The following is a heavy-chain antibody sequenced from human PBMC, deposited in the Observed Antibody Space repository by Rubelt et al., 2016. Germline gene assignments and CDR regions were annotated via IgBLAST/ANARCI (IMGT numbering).Heavy chain of an antibody. CDR3: ARDFGSSTSCYYGVCYYGMDV. CDR1: GGSFSGYY. D-gene: IGHD2-2*01. Sequence: QVQLQQWGAGLLKPSETLSLTCAVYGGSFSGYYWSWIRQPAGKGLEWIGRIYTSGSTNYNPSLKSRVTIQLDTSKSQFSLKLGSVTAADTAVYYCARDFGSSTSCYYGVCYYGMDVWGQGTTVTVSS. J-gene: IGHJ6*02. V-gene: IGHV4-59*10. CDR2: IYTSGST.